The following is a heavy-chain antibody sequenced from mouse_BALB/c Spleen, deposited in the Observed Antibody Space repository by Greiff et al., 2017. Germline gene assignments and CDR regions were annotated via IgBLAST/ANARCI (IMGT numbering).Heavy chain of an antibody. J-gene: IGHJ2*01. V-gene: IGHV5-9-4*01. CDR3: ARNDYDEGYYFDY. CDR2: ISSGGSYT. Sequence: EVMLVESGGGLVKPGGSLKLSCAASGFTFSSYAMSWVRQSPEKRLEWVAEISSGGSYTYYPDTVTGRFTISRDNAKNTLYLEMSSLRSEDTAMYYCARNDYDEGYYFDYWGQGTTLTVSS. CDR1: GFTFSSYA. D-gene: IGHD2-4*01.